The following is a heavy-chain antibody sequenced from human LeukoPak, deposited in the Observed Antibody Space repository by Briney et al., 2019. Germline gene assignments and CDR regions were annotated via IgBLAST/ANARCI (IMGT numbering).Heavy chain of an antibody. CDR1: GLTFGDDA. Sequence: GGSLGLSCTASGLTFGDDAMSWVRQAPGKGLEWVGFIRSNAYDGTTEYAASVEGRFTISRDDSKNVAYLQMNSLKTEDTAVYYCTRTAVGGAWFPYYFDYWGQGTLVTVSS. V-gene: IGHV3-49*04. CDR2: IRSNAYDGTT. J-gene: IGHJ4*02. D-gene: IGHD6-19*01. CDR3: TRTAVGGAWFPYYFDY.